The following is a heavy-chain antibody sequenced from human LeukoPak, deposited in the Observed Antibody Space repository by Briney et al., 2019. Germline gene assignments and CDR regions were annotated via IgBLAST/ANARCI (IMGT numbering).Heavy chain of an antibody. J-gene: IGHJ5*02. CDR3: ARDTAAAGKVWFDP. V-gene: IGHV1-2*02. CDR2: INPNSGGT. CDR1: GYTFTGYY. Sequence: GASVKVSCKASGYTFTGYYMHWVRQAPGQGLEWMGWINPNSGGTNYAQKFQGRVTMTRDTSISTAYMELSRLRSDDTAVYYCARDTAAAGKVWFDPWGQGTLVTVSS. D-gene: IGHD6-13*01.